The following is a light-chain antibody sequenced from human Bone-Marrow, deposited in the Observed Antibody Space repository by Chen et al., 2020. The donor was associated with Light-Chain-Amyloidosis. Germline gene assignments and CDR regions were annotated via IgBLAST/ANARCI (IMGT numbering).Light chain of an antibody. J-gene: IGLJ3*02. CDR1: NIGSTS. V-gene: IGLV3-21*02. Sequence: SYVLTQPSSVSVAPGQTAPRACGGNNIGSTSVHWYQQTPGQAPLLVVYDDSDRPSGIPERLSGSNSGNTATLTISRVEAGDEADYYCQVWDRSSDRPVFGGGTKLTVL. CDR3: QVWDRSSDRPV. CDR2: DDS.